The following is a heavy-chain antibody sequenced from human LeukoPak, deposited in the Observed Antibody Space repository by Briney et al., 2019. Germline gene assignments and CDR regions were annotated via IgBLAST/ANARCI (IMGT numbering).Heavy chain of an antibody. Sequence: KPGGSLRLSCAASGFTFSSYSMNWVRQAPGKGLEWLSSISSSSSYIYYADSVKGRFTISRDNAKNSLYLQMNSLRAEDTAVYYCAKGSSSWYGGFDYWGQGTLVTVSS. CDR1: GFTFSSYS. CDR2: ISSSSSYI. J-gene: IGHJ4*02. CDR3: AKGSSSWYGGFDY. D-gene: IGHD6-13*01. V-gene: IGHV3-21*01.